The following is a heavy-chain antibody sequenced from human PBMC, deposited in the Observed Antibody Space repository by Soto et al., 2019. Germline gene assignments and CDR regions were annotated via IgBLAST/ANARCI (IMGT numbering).Heavy chain of an antibody. J-gene: IGHJ6*02. CDR1: GFTFSSYA. Sequence: GGSLRLSCAASGFTFSSYAMSWVRQVPGKGLEWVSAISGSGGSTYYADSVKGRFTISRDNSKNTLYLQMNSLRAEDTAVYYCAKDQQPGQWLVISYYYGMDVWGQGTTVTVSS. V-gene: IGHV3-23*01. D-gene: IGHD6-19*01. CDR3: AKDQQPGQWLVISYYYGMDV. CDR2: ISGSGGST.